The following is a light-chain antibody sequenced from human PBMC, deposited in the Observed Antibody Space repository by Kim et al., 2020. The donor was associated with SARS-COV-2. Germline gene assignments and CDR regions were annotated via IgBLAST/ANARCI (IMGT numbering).Light chain of an antibody. CDR2: GAS. V-gene: IGKV3-15*01. CDR3: QQYYNWPRT. J-gene: IGKJ1*01. CDR1: QSVLTN. Sequence: VSPGERATLSCRASQSVLTNLAWYQQKPGQAPRLLIYGASTRATGIPASFGGSGSGTEFTLTISSLQSEDFVIYYCQQYYNWPRTFGQGTKVDIK.